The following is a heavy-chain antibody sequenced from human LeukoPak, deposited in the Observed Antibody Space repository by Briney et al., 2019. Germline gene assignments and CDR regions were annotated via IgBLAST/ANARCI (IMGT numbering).Heavy chain of an antibody. J-gene: IGHJ4*02. Sequence: SETLSLTCAVSGYSISSGYYWGWIRQPPGKGLEWIGSIYHSGSTNYNPSLKSRVTISVDTSKNQFSLKLSSVTAADTAVYYCARAGSGSYSGWGQGTLVTVSS. CDR2: IYHSGST. V-gene: IGHV4-38-2*01. D-gene: IGHD1-26*01. CDR1: GYSISSGYY. CDR3: ARAGSGSYSG.